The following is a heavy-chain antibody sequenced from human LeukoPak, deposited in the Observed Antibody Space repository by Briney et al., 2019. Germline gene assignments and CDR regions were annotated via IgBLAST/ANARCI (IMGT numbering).Heavy chain of an antibody. V-gene: IGHV1-69*13. J-gene: IGHJ4*02. CDR2: IIPIFGTA. D-gene: IGHD2-15*01. Sequence: SVKVSCKASGGTFSSYAISWVRQAPGQGLEWMGGIIPIFGTANYAQKFQGRVTITADESTSTAYMELSSLRSEVTAAYYCAREECSGGSCYFDYWGQGTLVTVSS. CDR1: GGTFSSYA. CDR3: AREECSGGSCYFDY.